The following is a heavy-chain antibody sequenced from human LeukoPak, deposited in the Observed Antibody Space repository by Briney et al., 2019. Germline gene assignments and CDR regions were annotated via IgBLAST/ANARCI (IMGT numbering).Heavy chain of an antibody. CDR3: ARENGLYCSGGSCYSLGWFDP. CDR1: GGYISSYY. J-gene: IGHJ5*02. Sequence: SETLSLTCTVSGGYISSYYWSWIRQPPGKGPEWIGYIYYSGSTNYNPSLKSRVTISVDTSKNQFSLKRSSVTAADTAEYYCARENGLYCSGGSCYSLGWFDPWGQGTLVTVSS. CDR2: IYYSGST. D-gene: IGHD2-15*01. V-gene: IGHV4-59*01.